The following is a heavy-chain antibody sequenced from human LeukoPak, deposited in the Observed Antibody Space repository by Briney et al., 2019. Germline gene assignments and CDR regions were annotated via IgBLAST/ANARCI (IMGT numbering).Heavy chain of an antibody. CDR1: GFTFSEFTFSNAW. Sequence: GGSLRLSCVASGFTFSEFTFSNAWMSWVRQAPGKGLEWVGRFKSKTDGGATDYAALVKGRFTISRDVSKTTLFLQMNSLKTEDTAVYYCTADNCGSTSCYAHYWGQGTLVTVSS. V-gene: IGHV3-15*01. D-gene: IGHD2-2*01. CDR2: FKSKTDGGAT. J-gene: IGHJ4*02. CDR3: TADNCGSTSCYAHY.